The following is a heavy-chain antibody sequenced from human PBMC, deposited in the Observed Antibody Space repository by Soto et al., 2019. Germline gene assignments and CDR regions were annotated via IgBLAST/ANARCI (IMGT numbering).Heavy chain of an antibody. V-gene: IGHV3-33*01. Sequence: QVQLVESGGGVVQPGRSLRLSCAASGFTLSSYGMHWVRQAPGKGLEWVAVIWYAGDKKYYADSVKVRLTISRDESKNTVYMHMSSLRGEDTGVYYCARGSAGSESVVVVPAIDFYSFDTWGQGTLVSVSS. J-gene: IGHJ4*02. CDR3: ARGSAGSESVVVVPAIDFYSFDT. CDR2: IWYAGDKK. D-gene: IGHD2-15*01. CDR1: GFTLSSYG.